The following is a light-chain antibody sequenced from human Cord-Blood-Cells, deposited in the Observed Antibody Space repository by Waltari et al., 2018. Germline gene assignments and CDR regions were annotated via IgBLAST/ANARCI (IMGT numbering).Light chain of an antibody. CDR2: DAS. Sequence: IVLIQSPDTLTLSPGERATLPCRASQSVSSYLAWYQQKPGQAPSLLIYDASNRATGIPARFSGSGSGTDFTLTISSLEPEDFAVYYCQQRSNWPPWTFGQGTKVEIK. CDR3: QQRSNWPPWT. CDR1: QSVSSY. J-gene: IGKJ1*01. V-gene: IGKV3-11*01.